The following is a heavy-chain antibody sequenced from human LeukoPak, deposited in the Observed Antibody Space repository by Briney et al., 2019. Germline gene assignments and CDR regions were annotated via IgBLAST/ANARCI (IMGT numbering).Heavy chain of an antibody. CDR1: GGTFSSYA. Sequence: SVKVSCKASGGTFSSYAISWVRQAPGQGLEWMGGIIPIFGTANYARKFQGRVTITADESTSTAYMEPSSLGSEDTAVYYCARDKNTMVRGEFDPWGQGTLVTVSS. V-gene: IGHV1-69*13. CDR3: ARDKNTMVRGEFDP. J-gene: IGHJ5*02. CDR2: IIPIFGTA. D-gene: IGHD3-10*01.